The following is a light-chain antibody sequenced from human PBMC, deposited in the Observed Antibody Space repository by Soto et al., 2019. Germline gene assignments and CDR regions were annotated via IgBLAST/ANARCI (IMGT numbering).Light chain of an antibody. CDR1: SSDIGGSKY. V-gene: IGLV2-14*01. J-gene: IGLJ1*01. CDR3: SSCTSSGTLYV. Sequence: QSVLTQPASLSGSPGQSITISCTGTSSDIGGSKYVSWYQQHPGNAPNLMIYEVTYRPSGVSARFSASKSGNTASLTVSGLQAEDEADYYCSSCTSSGTLYVFGTGTKVTVL. CDR2: EVT.